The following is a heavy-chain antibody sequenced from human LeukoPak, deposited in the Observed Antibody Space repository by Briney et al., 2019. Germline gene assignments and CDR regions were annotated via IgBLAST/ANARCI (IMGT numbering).Heavy chain of an antibody. Sequence: GGSLRLSCAASGFTFSSYAMSWVRQAPGKGLEWVSAISGSGGSTYYADSVKGRFTISRDNSKNTLYLQMNSLRAEDTAVYYCAKDLGITIFGVVSKPQIFDYWGQGTLVTVSS. D-gene: IGHD3-3*01. CDR2: ISGSGGST. J-gene: IGHJ4*02. CDR1: GFTFSSYA. V-gene: IGHV3-23*01. CDR3: AKDLGITIFGVVSKPQIFDY.